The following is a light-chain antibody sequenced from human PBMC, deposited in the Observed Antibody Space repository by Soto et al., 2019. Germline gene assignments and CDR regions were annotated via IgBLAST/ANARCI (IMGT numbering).Light chain of an antibody. Sequence: EIVLTQSPATLSLSPGERATLSCSASQSVTSSHLAWYQQKPGQAPRLLIYGASSRATGIPDRFNGGGSGTDFTLTITRLEPEHFAVYYCQQYGRSPKTFGQGTKVDI. V-gene: IGKV3-20*01. CDR1: QSVTSSH. CDR2: GAS. J-gene: IGKJ1*01. CDR3: QQYGRSPKT.